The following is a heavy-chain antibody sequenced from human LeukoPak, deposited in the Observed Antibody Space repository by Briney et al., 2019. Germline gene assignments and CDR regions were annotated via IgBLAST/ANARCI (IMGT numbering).Heavy chain of an antibody. CDR1: GFTFSSYA. J-gene: IGHJ4*02. Sequence: SGGSLRLSCAASGFTFSSYAMSWVRRAPGKGLEWVSAISGSGGSTYYADSVKGRFTISRDNSKNTLYLQMNSLRAEDTAVYYCAKDYVVRGVIRYFDYWGQGTLVTVSS. V-gene: IGHV3-23*01. CDR2: ISGSGGST. D-gene: IGHD3-10*01. CDR3: AKDYVVRGVIRYFDY.